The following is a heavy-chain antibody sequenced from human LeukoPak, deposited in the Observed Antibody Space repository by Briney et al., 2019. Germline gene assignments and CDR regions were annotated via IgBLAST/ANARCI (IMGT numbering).Heavy chain of an antibody. CDR1: GGSISSSSYY. Sequence: PSETLSLTCTVSGGSISSSSYYWGWIRQPPGKGLGWIGTIYYSGSTYYNPSLKSRVTISVDTSKNQFSLKLSPVTAADTAVYYCARQGSGNYLSPVNYWGQGTLVTVSS. J-gene: IGHJ4*02. D-gene: IGHD1-26*01. CDR2: IYYSGST. V-gene: IGHV4-39*01. CDR3: ARQGSGNYLSPVNY.